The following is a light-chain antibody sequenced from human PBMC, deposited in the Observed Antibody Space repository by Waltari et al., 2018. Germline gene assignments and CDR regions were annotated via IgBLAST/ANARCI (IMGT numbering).Light chain of an antibody. J-gene: IGKJ2*01. CDR1: QSVSSN. V-gene: IGKV3-15*01. Sequence: EIVMTQSPATLSVSQGERATLSCRASQSVSSNLAWYQQKPGQAPRLLIYGASTRATGIPARFSGSGSGTEFTLTISSMQSEDFAVYYCQQYNNWPPMYTFGQGTKLEIK. CDR2: GAS. CDR3: QQYNNWPPMYT.